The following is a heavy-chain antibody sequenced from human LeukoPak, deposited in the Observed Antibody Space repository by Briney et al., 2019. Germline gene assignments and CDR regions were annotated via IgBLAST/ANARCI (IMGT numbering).Heavy chain of an antibody. CDR2: IYYSGST. V-gene: IGHV4-39*07. D-gene: IGHD1-1*01. CDR3: ARDKPANWNDVVSYYYGMDV. Sequence: KPSETLSLTCTVSGGSISSSSYYWGWIRQPPGKGLEWIGSIYYSGSTYYNPSLKSRVTISVDTSKNQFSLKLSSVTAADTAVYYCARDKPANWNDVVSYYYGMDVWGQGTTVTVSS. J-gene: IGHJ6*02. CDR1: GGSISSSSYY.